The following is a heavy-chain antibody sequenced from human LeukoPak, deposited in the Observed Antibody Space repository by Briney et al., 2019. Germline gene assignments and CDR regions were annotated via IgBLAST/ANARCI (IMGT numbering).Heavy chain of an antibody. CDR3: ARDQGRGYSSGPYYYYYYMDV. V-gene: IGHV1-69*05. J-gene: IGHJ6*03. CDR2: IIPMFGTA. Sequence: SVKVSCKTSGYTFTAYYIHWLRQAPGQGLEWMGGIIPMFGTANYAQKFQGRVTITTDESTSTAYMELSSLRSEDTAMYYRARDQGRGYSSGPYYYYYYMDVWGKGTTVTVSS. D-gene: IGHD5-18*01. CDR1: GYTFTAYY.